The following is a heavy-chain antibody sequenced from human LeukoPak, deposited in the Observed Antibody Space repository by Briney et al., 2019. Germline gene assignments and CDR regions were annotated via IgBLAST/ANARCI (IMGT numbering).Heavy chain of an antibody. J-gene: IGHJ4*02. CDR1: GFTVSSNY. D-gene: IGHD6-19*01. CDR2: IFSGGST. V-gene: IGHV3-53*01. Sequence: GGSLRLSCVASGFTVSSNYMSWVRQAPGKGLEWVSAIFSGGSTFYADSVTGRFNISRDNSKNTVYLEMNSLRAEDTAVYYCARDLKTSGWYGDFDYWGQRTLVTVSS. CDR3: ARDLKTSGWYGDFDY.